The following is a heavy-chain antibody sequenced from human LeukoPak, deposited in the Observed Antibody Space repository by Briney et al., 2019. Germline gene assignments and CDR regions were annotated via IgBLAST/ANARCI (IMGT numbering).Heavy chain of an antibody. J-gene: IGHJ3*02. CDR3: ARDYYDSSGYYSSAFDI. CDR2: ISYDGSNK. D-gene: IGHD3-22*01. V-gene: IGHV3-30-3*01. Sequence: GGSLRLSCAASGFTFSSYATHWVRQAPGKGLEWVAVISYDGSNKYCADSVKGRFTISRDNSKNTLYLQMNSLRAEDTAVYYCARDYYDSSGYYSSAFDIWGQGTMVTVSS. CDR1: GFTFSSYA.